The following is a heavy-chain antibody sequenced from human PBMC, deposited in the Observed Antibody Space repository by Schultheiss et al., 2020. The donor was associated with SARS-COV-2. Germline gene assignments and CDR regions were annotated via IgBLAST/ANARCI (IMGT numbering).Heavy chain of an antibody. CDR1: GGSFSGYY. V-gene: IGHV4-34*01. D-gene: IGHD6-19*01. CDR2: IYHSGST. Sequence: SQTLSLTCAVYGGSFSGYYWSWIRQPPGKGLEWIGYIYHSGSTYYNPSLKSRVTISVDRSKNQFSLKLSSVTAADTAVYYCARGVGGRDSSGWYNPPYYYYMDVWGKGTTVTVSS. J-gene: IGHJ6*03. CDR3: ARGVGGRDSSGWYNPPYYYYMDV.